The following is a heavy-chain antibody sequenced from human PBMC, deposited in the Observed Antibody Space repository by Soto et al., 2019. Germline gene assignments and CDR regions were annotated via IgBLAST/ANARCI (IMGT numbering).Heavy chain of an antibody. Sequence: GGSLRLSCAASGFTFSSYAMHWVRQAPGKGLEWVAVISYDGSNKYYADSVKGRFTISRDNSKNTLYLQMNSLRAEDTAVYYCARWGRHSSSLGVEDYWGQGTLVTVSS. J-gene: IGHJ4*02. CDR1: GFTFSSYA. CDR3: ARWGRHSSSLGVEDY. CDR2: ISYDGSNK. V-gene: IGHV3-30-3*01. D-gene: IGHD6-6*01.